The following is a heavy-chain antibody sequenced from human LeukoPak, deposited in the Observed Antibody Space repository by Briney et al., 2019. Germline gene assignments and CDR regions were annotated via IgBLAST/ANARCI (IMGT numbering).Heavy chain of an antibody. CDR1: GFIFSNYA. D-gene: IGHD4/OR15-4a*01. J-gene: IGHJ4*02. V-gene: IGHV3-23*01. CDR3: TRDQGRDYAPIGSATHAF. CDR2: ITSAGET. Sequence: GGSLRLSCATSGFIFSNYAMGWVRQTPGKGLEWVSSITSAGETKYADSVKVRFATSRDPSKNTLFLHLSNLRVEDTALYFCTRDQGRDYAPIGSATHAFWGQGTLVAVSS.